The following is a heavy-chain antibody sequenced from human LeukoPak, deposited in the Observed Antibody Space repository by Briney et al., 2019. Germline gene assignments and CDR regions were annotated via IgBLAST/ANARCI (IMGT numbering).Heavy chain of an antibody. J-gene: IGHJ1*01. D-gene: IGHD3/OR15-3a*01. V-gene: IGHV3-33*01. CDR3: ARQGLYDSSDFWTFQH. Sequence: GRSLRLSCAASGFTFSSYGMHWVRQAPGKGLEWVAVIWYDGSYKYYADSVKGRFTISRDNSKNTLYLQMNSLRAEDTAVYYCARQGLYDSSDFWTFQHWGQGTLVTVSS. CDR2: IWYDGSYK. CDR1: GFTFSSYG.